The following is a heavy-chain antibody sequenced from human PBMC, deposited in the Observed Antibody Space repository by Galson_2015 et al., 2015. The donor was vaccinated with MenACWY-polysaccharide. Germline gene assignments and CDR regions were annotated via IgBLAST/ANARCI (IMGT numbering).Heavy chain of an antibody. CDR2: IGYDGSEY. V-gene: IGHV3-33*01. Sequence: SLRLSCAASGYRFSSYGIHWVRQAPGRGLEWVAVIGYDGSEYYYGDSVEGRFTISRDNSKNMAYLQMNSLRAEDTALYYCARLQSKYLDVWGKGTTVTVSS. CDR3: ARLQSKYLDV. J-gene: IGHJ6*04. CDR1: GYRFSSYG. D-gene: IGHD4-11*01.